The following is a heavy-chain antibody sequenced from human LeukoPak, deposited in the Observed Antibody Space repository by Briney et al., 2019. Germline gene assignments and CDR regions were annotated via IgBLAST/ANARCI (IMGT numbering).Heavy chain of an antibody. Sequence: SVKVSCKASGGTFSSYAISWVRQAPGQGLEWMGGIIPIFGTANYAQKFQGRVTMTTDTSTNTAYMELRSLRSDDTAVFYCAAPRITPGDAFDIWGQGTMVTVSS. CDR2: IIPIFGTA. V-gene: IGHV1-69*05. D-gene: IGHD3-10*01. CDR3: AAPRITPGDAFDI. J-gene: IGHJ3*02. CDR1: GGTFSSYA.